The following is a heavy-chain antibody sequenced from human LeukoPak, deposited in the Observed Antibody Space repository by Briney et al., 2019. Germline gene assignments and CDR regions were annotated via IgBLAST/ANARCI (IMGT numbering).Heavy chain of an antibody. D-gene: IGHD2-2*01. CDR3: ARASGLQLLSPGDSFDY. CDR1: GISVSNDY. J-gene: IGHJ4*02. CDR2: IYADGYT. Sequence: GGSLRLSCAASGISVSNDYMSWVRQAPGKGLEWVSAIYADGYTRYAASVKGRFSISRHNSKNTLYLQMNSLRAEDTAVYYCARASGLQLLSPGDSFDYWGQGTLVTVSS. V-gene: IGHV3-53*04.